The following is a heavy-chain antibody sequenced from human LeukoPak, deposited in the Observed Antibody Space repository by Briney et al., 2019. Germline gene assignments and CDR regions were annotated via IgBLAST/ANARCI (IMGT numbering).Heavy chain of an antibody. J-gene: IGHJ6*03. CDR1: GGSISSHY. Sequence: SETLSLTCTVSGGSISSHYWSWIRQPPGKGLEWIGYIYYSGSTNYNPSLKSRVTISVDTSKNQFSLKLSSVTAAHTAVYYCARVRYYYMDVWGKGTTVTVSS. V-gene: IGHV4-59*11. CDR3: ARVRYYYMDV. CDR2: IYYSGST. D-gene: IGHD3-10*01.